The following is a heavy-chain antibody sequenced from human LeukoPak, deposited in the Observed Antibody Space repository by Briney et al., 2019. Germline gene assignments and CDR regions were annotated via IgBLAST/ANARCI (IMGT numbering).Heavy chain of an antibody. J-gene: IGHJ6*02. D-gene: IGHD6-13*01. CDR2: INHSGST. Sequence: SETLSLTCAVYGGSFSGYYWSWIRQPPGKGLEWIGEINHSGSTNYNPSLKSRVTMSVDTSKNQFSLKLSSVTAADTAVYYCARDLDSSSWEASYGMDVWGQGTTVTVSS. CDR3: ARDLDSSSWEASYGMDV. CDR1: GGSFSGYY. V-gene: IGHV4-34*01.